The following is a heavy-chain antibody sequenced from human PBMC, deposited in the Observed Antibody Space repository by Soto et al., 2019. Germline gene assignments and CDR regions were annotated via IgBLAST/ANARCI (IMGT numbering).Heavy chain of an antibody. CDR1: GGSFSGYY. CDR2: INHSGST. Sequence: SETLSLTCAISGGSFSGYYWSWTRQPPGRGLEWIGEINHSGSTNDNPSLKSRVTISVDTSKTQFSLKLSSVTAADTAVYYCARVMAYCTTTTCSTYYFGMDVWGQGTTVTVSS. V-gene: IGHV4-34*01. J-gene: IGHJ6*02. D-gene: IGHD2-2*01. CDR3: ARVMAYCTTTTCSTYYFGMDV.